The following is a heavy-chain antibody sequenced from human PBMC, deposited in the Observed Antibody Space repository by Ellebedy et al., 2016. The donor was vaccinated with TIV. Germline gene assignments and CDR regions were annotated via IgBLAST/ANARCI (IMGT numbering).Heavy chain of an antibody. CDR1: GFTFSSYA. CDR2: ISGSGGST. J-gene: IGHJ4*02. CDR3: ASWSTGTPRIDY. D-gene: IGHD1-1*01. Sequence: GESLKISCAASGFTFSSYAMSWVRQAPGKGLEWVSAISGSGGSTYYADSVKGRFTISRDNAKNSLYLQMNSLRAEDTAVYYCASWSTGTPRIDYWGQGTLVTVSS. V-gene: IGHV3-23*01.